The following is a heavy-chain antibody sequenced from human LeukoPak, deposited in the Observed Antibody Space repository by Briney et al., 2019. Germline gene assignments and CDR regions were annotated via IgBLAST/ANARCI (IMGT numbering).Heavy chain of an antibody. Sequence: PSETLSLTCTVSGGSISSYYWSWIRQPPGKGLEWIGYIYYSGSTNYNPSLKSRVTISVDTSKNQFSLKLSSVTAADTAVYYCAKGYCSSTSCYAFDIWGQGTMVTVSS. V-gene: IGHV4-59*01. D-gene: IGHD2-2*01. CDR1: GGSISSYY. J-gene: IGHJ3*02. CDR3: AKGYCSSTSCYAFDI. CDR2: IYYSGST.